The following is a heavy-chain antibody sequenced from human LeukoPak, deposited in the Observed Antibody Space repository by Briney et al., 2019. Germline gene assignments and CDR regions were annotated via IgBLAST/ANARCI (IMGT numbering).Heavy chain of an antibody. CDR3: ATSTDLYNTLSYYYYYYMDV. J-gene: IGHJ6*03. Sequence: PGGSLRLSCAASGFTFSSYWMHWVRHAPGKGLVWVSRINSDGSSTSYADSVKGRFTISRDNAKNTLYLQMNSLRAEDTAVYYCATSTDLYNTLSYYYYYYMDVWGKGTTVTVSS. CDR1: GFTFSSYW. D-gene: IGHD1-1*01. CDR2: INSDGSST. V-gene: IGHV3-74*01.